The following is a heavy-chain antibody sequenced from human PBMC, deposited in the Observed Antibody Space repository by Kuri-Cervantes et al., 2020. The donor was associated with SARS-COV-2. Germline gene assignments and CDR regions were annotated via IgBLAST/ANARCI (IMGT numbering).Heavy chain of an antibody. D-gene: IGHD6-13*01. Sequence: GGSLRLSCAASGFTFSSYGMHWVRQAPGKGLEWVAVISYDGSNKYYADSVKGRFSISRDNSKNTLFLQMNSLRAEDTAIYYCVRGGIAATGPDDYWGQGTRVTVSS. CDR1: GFTFSSYG. CDR2: ISYDGSNK. J-gene: IGHJ4*02. V-gene: IGHV3-30*12. CDR3: VRGGIAATGPDDY.